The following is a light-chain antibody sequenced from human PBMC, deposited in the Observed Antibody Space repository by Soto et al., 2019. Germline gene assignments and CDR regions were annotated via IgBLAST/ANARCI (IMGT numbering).Light chain of an antibody. J-gene: IGKJ3*01. CDR3: QQYGTPLFT. CDR2: GAS. V-gene: IGKV3-20*01. CDR1: QSVTQNF. Sequence: IVLTQSPGTLSLSPGERATLSCGASQSVTQNFLPWYQQKPGQAPRLLIYGASSRATGVPHRFSGSGSGTDFTLTISRLEPGDFAVYYCQQYGTPLFTFGPGTKVDI.